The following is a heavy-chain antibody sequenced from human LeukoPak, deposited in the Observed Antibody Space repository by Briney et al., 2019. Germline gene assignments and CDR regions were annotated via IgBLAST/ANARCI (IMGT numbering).Heavy chain of an antibody. CDR2: ISSDGTNT. J-gene: IGHJ4*02. CDR3: AKIMVRGITITNFDY. Sequence: GGSLRLSCAASGFTFSSHWKHWVRQAPGKGLVWVSRISSDGTNTNYADSVKGRFTISRDNAKNTLYLQMNSLRDEDTAVYYCAKIMVRGITITNFDYWGQGTLVTVSS. D-gene: IGHD3-10*01. CDR1: GFTFSSHW. V-gene: IGHV3-74*01.